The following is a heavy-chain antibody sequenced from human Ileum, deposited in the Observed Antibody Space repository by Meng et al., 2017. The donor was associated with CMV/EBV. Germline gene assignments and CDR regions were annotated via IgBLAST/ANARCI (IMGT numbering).Heavy chain of an antibody. Sequence: GGSLRLSCAASGFTFSSYSMNWVRQAPGKGLEWVSSISSSSSYLYYADSVKGRFTISRDNAKNSLYLQMNSLRAEDTAVYYCARDAQGYCSSTSCRGLDYCGQAIL. D-gene: IGHD2-2*01. V-gene: IGHV3-21*01. CDR3: ARDAQGYCSSTSCRGLDY. CDR1: GFTFSSYS. CDR2: ISSSSSYL. J-gene: IGHJ4*02.